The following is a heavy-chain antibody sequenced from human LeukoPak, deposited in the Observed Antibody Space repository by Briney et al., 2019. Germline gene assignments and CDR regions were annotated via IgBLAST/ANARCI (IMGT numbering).Heavy chain of an antibody. D-gene: IGHD2-2*01. V-gene: IGHV4-38-2*02. CDR2: IYHTGNT. CDR1: GYSITSGYY. CDR3: ASAIYAYFDY. Sequence: SETLFLTCSVSGYSITSGYYWGWIRQPPGKGLEWIGSIYHTGNTFYDPSFNSRVTISVDTSKNQFSLSLSSVTAADTAVYYCASAIYAYFDYWGQGTLVTVSS. J-gene: IGHJ4*02.